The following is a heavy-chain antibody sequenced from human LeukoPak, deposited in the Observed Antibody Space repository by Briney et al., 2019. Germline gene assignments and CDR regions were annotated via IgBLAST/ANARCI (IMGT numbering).Heavy chain of an antibody. CDR1: GFTFNNYW. CDR2: IKRDGSEK. D-gene: IGHD1-26*01. Sequence: GGSLRLSCVVSGFTFNNYWMSWVRQAPGKGLEWVANIKRDGSEKNYVDSVKGRFTISRDNAKNSLYLQMNSLRAEDTAVYYCAKDLTSGRPYYFDYWGQGTLVTVSS. V-gene: IGHV3-7*01. J-gene: IGHJ4*02. CDR3: AKDLTSGRPYYFDY.